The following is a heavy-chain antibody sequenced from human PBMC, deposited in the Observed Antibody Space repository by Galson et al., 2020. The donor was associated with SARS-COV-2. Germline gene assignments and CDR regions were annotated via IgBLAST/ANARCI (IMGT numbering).Heavy chain of an antibody. J-gene: IGHJ4*02. Sequence: GESLKISCAASGFTFSSYAMHWVRQAPGKGLEWVAVISYDGSNKYYADSVKGRFTISRDNSKNTLYLQMNSLRAEDTAVYYCARELAVAEAFDYWGQGTLVTVSS. V-gene: IGHV3-30*04. CDR1: GFTFSSYA. CDR2: ISYDGSNK. CDR3: ARELAVAEAFDY. D-gene: IGHD6-19*01.